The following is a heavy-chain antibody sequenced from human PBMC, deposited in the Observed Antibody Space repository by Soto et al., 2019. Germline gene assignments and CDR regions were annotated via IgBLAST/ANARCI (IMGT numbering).Heavy chain of an antibody. CDR3: ARATKRENYDSSGYSFLLDY. J-gene: IGHJ4*02. V-gene: IGHV1-69*13. CDR2: IIPIFGTA. Sequence: ASVKVSCKASGGTFSSYAISWVRQAPGQGLEWMGGIIPIFGTANYAQKFQGRVTVTADESTSTAYMELSSLRSEDTAVYYCARATKRENYDSSGYSFLLDYWGQGTLVTVSS. CDR1: GGTFSSYA. D-gene: IGHD3-22*01.